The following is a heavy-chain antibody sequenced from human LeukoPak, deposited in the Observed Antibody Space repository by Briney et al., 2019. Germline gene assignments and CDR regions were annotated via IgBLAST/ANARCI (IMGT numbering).Heavy chain of an antibody. Sequence: SETLSLTCYVSGDSISSSYFWGWIRQPPGTGLEWIGSISHSENTFYNPSLKSRVTISVDTSKNHFSLKLSSVTAADTAVYYCAREDYERYSSGWFYYFDYWGQGTLVTVSS. D-gene: IGHD6-19*01. CDR2: ISHSENT. CDR1: GDSISSSYF. V-gene: IGHV4-38-2*02. J-gene: IGHJ4*02. CDR3: AREDYERYSSGWFYYFDY.